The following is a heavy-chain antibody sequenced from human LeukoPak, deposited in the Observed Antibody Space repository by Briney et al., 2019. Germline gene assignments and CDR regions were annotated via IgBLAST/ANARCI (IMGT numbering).Heavy chain of an antibody. Sequence: GASVKVSCKASGYTFTSYYIHWVRQAPGQGLEWMGRINPSGGSTSYAQKFQGRVTMTRDTSTRTGYMEMSSLRSEDTAVYYCARDGGGSLGVKWYFDLWGRGTLVTVSS. CDR3: ARDGGGSLGVKWYFDL. V-gene: IGHV1-46*01. CDR1: GYTFTSYY. J-gene: IGHJ2*01. D-gene: IGHD1-26*01. CDR2: INPSGGST.